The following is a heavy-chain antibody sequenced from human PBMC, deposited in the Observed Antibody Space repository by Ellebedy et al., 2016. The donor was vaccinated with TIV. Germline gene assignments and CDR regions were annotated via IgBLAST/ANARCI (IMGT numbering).Heavy chain of an antibody. J-gene: IGHJ5*02. CDR1: GYTFTSYG. CDR3: ATAIGERFIFNP. CDR2: ISAYNGNT. Sequence: ASVKVSXKASGYTFTSYGISWVRQAPGQGLEWMGWISAYNGNTNYAQKLQGRVTMTTDTSTSTAYMELRSLRSDDTAVYYCATAIGERFIFNPWGQGTLVTVSS. V-gene: IGHV1-18*01. D-gene: IGHD1-26*01.